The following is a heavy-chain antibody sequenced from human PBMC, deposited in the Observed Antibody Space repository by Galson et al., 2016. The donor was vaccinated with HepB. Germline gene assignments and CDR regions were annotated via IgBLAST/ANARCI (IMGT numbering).Heavy chain of an antibody. D-gene: IGHD3-10*01. Sequence: SLRLSCAASGFTFRNAYMSWVRQAPGRGLEWVGRIKSNTDGGTTAYAAPVKGRFNISRDDSKNTHYLQMNRLKIEDTAGYYCTTDRGVEPTGYYYGMEVWGHGTTVTVSS. CDR1: GFTFRNAY. CDR3: TTDRGVEPTGYYYGMEV. CDR2: IKSNTDGGTT. V-gene: IGHV3-15*01. J-gene: IGHJ6*02.